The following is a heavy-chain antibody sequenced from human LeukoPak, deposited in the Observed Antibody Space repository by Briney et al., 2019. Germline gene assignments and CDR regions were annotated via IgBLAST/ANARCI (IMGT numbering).Heavy chain of an antibody. J-gene: IGHJ5*02. CDR2: IYPGDSRI. CDR3: ACRDLTSTWSFP. V-gene: IGHV5-51*04. CDR1: GYSFTSYW. D-gene: IGHD6-13*01. Sequence: ESLKISCQGFGYSFTSYWIGWVRQMPGKGMEWMGVIYPGDSRIRYNPSFQGQVTISVDKPISTAYLQWVSLKASDTAMYYCACRDLTSTWSFPWGQGTLVTVSS.